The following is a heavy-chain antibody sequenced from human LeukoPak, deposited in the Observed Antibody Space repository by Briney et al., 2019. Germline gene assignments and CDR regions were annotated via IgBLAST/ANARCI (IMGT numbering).Heavy chain of an antibody. J-gene: IGHJ4*02. V-gene: IGHV1-2*02. CDR1: GYTFTGYY. CDR2: INPNSGGT. D-gene: IGHD2-8*02. Sequence: ASVKVSCKASGYTFTGYYMHWVRQAPGQGLEWMGWINPNSGGTNYAQKFQGRATMTRDTSISTAYMELSRLRSDDTAVYYCARPATVVYATASELDYWGQGTLVTVSS. CDR3: ARPATVVYATASELDY.